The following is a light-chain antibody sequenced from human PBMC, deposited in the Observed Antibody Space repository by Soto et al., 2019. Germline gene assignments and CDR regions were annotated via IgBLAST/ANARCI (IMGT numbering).Light chain of an antibody. Sequence: QSVVTQPASVSGSPGQSITISCTGTSSDVGSYNLVSWYQQHPGKAPKLMIYDVRNRPSGISNRFSGSKSGNTASLTISGLQAEDEADYYCSSYTTSRTLYVFGTGTKVTVL. CDR2: DVR. J-gene: IGLJ1*01. CDR3: SSYTTSRTLYV. CDR1: SSDVGSYNL. V-gene: IGLV2-14*02.